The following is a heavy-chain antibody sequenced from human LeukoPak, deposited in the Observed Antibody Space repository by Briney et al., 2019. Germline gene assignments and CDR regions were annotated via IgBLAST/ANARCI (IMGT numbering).Heavy chain of an antibody. CDR1: GFTFDDYG. CDR3: ARVPNYYDSSGLLSYFDY. CDR2: INWNGGST. D-gene: IGHD3-22*01. Sequence: GGSLRLSCAASGFTFDDYGMSWVRQAPGKGLEWVSGINWNGGSTGYADSVKGRFTTSRDNAKNSLYLQMNSLRAEDTALYYCARVPNYYDSSGLLSYFDYWGQGTLVTVSS. V-gene: IGHV3-20*04. J-gene: IGHJ4*02.